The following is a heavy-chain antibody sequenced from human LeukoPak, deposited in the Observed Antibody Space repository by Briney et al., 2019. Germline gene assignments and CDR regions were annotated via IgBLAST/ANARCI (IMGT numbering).Heavy chain of an antibody. D-gene: IGHD3-22*01. V-gene: IGHV4-39*07. Sequence: SETLSLTCTVSGGSISSNSYYWGWIRQPPGKGLKWIGRIYSSGNTNYNPSLKSRVTMSVDTSKNQFSLNLSSVTAADTAVYYCARARLGSHFDYWGQGTLVTVSS. CDR2: IYSSGNT. J-gene: IGHJ4*02. CDR1: GGSISSNSYY. CDR3: ARARLGSHFDY.